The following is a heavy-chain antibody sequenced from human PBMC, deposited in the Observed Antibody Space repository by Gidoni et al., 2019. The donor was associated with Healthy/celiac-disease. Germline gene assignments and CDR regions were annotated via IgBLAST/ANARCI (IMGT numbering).Heavy chain of an antibody. Sequence: QVQLVESGGGVVQPGRSLRLSCAASGFPFSSYGMHWVRQAPGKGLEWVAVISYDGSNKYYADSVKGRFTISRDNSKNTLYLQMNSLRAEDTAVYYCAKDRNYYDSSGYYYIYYYYYGMDVWGQGTTVTVSS. J-gene: IGHJ6*02. D-gene: IGHD3-22*01. V-gene: IGHV3-30*18. CDR1: GFPFSSYG. CDR2: ISYDGSNK. CDR3: AKDRNYYDSSGYYYIYYYYYGMDV.